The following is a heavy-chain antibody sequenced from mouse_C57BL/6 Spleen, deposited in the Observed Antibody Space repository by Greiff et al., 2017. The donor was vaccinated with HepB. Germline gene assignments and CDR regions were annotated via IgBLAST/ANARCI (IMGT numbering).Heavy chain of an antibody. J-gene: IGHJ3*01. CDR3: TTDGWSTKGFAY. Sequence: EVQLQQSGAELVRPGASVKLSCTASGFNIKDDYMHWVKQRPEQGLEWIGWIDPENGDTEYASKFQGKATITADTSSNTAYLQLSSLTSEDTAVYYCTTDGWSTKGFAYWGQGTLVTVSA. D-gene: IGHD2-1*01. CDR1: GFNIKDDY. CDR2: IDPENGDT. V-gene: IGHV14-4*01.